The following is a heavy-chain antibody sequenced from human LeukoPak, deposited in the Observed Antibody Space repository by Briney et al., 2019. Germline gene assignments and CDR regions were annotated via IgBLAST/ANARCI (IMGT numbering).Heavy chain of an antibody. V-gene: IGHV3-30*18. D-gene: IGHD5-18*01. J-gene: IGHJ6*03. CDR1: GFTFSSYG. CDR2: ISYDGSNK. CDR3: AKVQGTWIQLWLQSYYYMDV. Sequence: GGSLRLSCAASGFTFSSYGMHWVRQAPGKGLEWVAVISYDGSNKYYADSVKGRFTISRDNSKNTLYLQMNSLRAEDTAVYYCAKVQGTWIQLWLQSYYYMDVWGKGTTVTVSS.